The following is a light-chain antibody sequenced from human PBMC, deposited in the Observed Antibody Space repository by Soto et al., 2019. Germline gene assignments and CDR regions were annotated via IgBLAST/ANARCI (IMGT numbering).Light chain of an antibody. CDR3: QQYESPPPFI. CDR2: SAS. Sequence: EIVLTPVPGTLSFSPGEKATLSCRASQSIRRGYLAWYQQKPGQAPRLLIYSASNRATGIPDRFSGSGSGTDFTLTISRLEPEDFAVYYCQQYESPPPFIIGPGT. CDR1: QSIRRGY. J-gene: IGKJ3*01. V-gene: IGKV3-20*01.